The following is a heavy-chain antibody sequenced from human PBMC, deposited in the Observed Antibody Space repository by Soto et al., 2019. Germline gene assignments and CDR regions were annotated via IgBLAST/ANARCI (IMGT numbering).Heavy chain of an antibody. V-gene: IGHV1-3*01. CDR3: ARGPNGSSAYYHHYYYGMDV. J-gene: IGHJ6*02. Sequence: SSVKFSCKASGYTFTSYGIHWVRQAPGQRLEWTGWINAGNGNTKYSEKFQGRVTITRDTSASTAYLELSSLRSEDTAVYYCARGPNGSSAYYHHYYYGMDVWGQGTTVTVSS. CDR1: GYTFTSYG. CDR2: INAGNGNT. D-gene: IGHD3-22*01.